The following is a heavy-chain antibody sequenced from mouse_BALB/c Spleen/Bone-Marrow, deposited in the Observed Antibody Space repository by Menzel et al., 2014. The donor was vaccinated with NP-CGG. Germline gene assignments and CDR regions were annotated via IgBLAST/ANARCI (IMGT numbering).Heavy chain of an antibody. V-gene: IGHV5-17*02. CDR1: GFTFSSFG. CDR3: ARKGAMITHYYAMDY. J-gene: IGHJ4*01. Sequence: EVKLMESGGGLVQPGGSRKLSCAASGFTFSSFGMHWVRQAPEKGLEWVAYISNGSGTIYYADTVKGRFTISRDNPKNTLFLQMTSLRSEDTAMYYCARKGAMITHYYAMDYWGQGTSVTVSS. D-gene: IGHD2-4*01. CDR2: ISNGSGTI.